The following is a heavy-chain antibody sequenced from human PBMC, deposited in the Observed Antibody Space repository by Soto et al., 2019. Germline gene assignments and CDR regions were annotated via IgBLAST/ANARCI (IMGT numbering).Heavy chain of an antibody. D-gene: IGHD6-13*01. V-gene: IGHV4-59*01. Sequence: SETLSLTCTVYGGSISSYYWSWIRQPPGKGLEWIGYIYYSGSTNYNPSLKSRVTISVDTSKNQFSLKLSSVTAADTAVYYCARDVRAAAGPHDYGMDVWGQGTTVTVSS. J-gene: IGHJ6*02. CDR1: GGSISSYY. CDR3: ARDVRAAAGPHDYGMDV. CDR2: IYYSGST.